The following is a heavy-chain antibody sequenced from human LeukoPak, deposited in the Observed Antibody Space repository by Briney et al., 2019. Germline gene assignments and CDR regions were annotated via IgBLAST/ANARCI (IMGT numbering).Heavy chain of an antibody. Sequence: GGSLRLSCAASGFTFSSYGMHWVRQAPGKGLEWVAVISYDGSNKYYADSVKGRFTISRDNSKNTLYLQMNSLRAEDTAVYYCAKDSTAMARYYYYYYMDAWGKGTRSPSP. CDR1: GFTFSSYG. CDR2: ISYDGSNK. D-gene: IGHD5-18*01. J-gene: IGHJ6*03. CDR3: AKDSTAMARYYYYYYMDA. V-gene: IGHV3-30*18.